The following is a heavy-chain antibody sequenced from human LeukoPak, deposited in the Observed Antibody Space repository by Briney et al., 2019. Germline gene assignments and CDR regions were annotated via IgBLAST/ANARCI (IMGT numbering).Heavy chain of an antibody. J-gene: IGHJ3*02. D-gene: IGHD3-22*01. CDR2: MSYVGSNK. CDR1: GFTFGDYA. CDR3: ARLLAGSGYARDAFDI. Sequence: GGSLRLSCATSGFTFGDYAMSWVRQAPGKGLEWVAVMSYVGSNKYYADSVKGRFTISRDNSKNTLYLQMNSLRAEDTAVYYCARLLAGSGYARDAFDIWGQGTMVTVSS. V-gene: IGHV3-30*04.